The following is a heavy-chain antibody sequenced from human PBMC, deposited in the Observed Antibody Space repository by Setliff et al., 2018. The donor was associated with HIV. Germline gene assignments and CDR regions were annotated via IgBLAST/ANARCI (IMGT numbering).Heavy chain of an antibody. J-gene: IGHJ4*02. V-gene: IGHV4-59*08. CDR2: IHDTGKT. CDR1: GDSIDRYY. D-gene: IGHD3-10*01. Sequence: SETLSLTCTVSGDSIDRYYWSWLRQPPGRGLEWIAYIHDTGKTNSNPSLKSRVTISLDTTRNQSSLKPTSVTAADTAMYYCARHTPNGAVGDFDFWGQGTLVTVSS. CDR3: ARHTPNGAVGDFDF.